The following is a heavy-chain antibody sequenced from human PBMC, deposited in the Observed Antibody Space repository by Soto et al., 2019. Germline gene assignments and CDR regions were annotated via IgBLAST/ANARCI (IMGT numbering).Heavy chain of an antibody. D-gene: IGHD3-3*01. V-gene: IGHV3-48*01. Sequence: PGGSLRLSCVTSGFIFSTYGMNWVRQAPGKGLEWISHVSSSSTTIYYADSVKGRFTISRDNARNSLYLQMDGLRPEDTAVYFCARGNDFAFWSGSYHSNVKSWSEIYG. CDR1: GFIFSTYG. CDR2: VSSSSTTI. J-gene: IGHJ6*01. CDR3: ARGNDFAFWSGSYHSNVKSWSEIYG.